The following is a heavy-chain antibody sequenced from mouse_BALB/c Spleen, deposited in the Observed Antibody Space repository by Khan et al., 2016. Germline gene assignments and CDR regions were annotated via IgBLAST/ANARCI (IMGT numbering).Heavy chain of an antibody. CDR3: GRGYDGYPYYAMDY. CDR1: GYTFTDNN. Sequence: EVQLQESGPELVKPGASVKISCKASGYTFTDNNMHWVKQSHGKTLEWIGYIYPYNGNTGYNQKFKNKATLTVDSSSSTAYMELRSLTSEDSAVYYSGRGYDGYPYYAMDYWGQGTSVTVSS. D-gene: IGHD2-3*01. J-gene: IGHJ4*01. CDR2: IYPYNGNT. V-gene: IGHV1S29*02.